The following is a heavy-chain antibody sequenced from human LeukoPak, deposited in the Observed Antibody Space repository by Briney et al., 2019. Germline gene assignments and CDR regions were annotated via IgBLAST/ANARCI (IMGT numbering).Heavy chain of an antibody. J-gene: IGHJ6*03. D-gene: IGHD2-2*01. V-gene: IGHV4-59*01. Sequence: PSETLSLTCTVSGGSISIYYWSWIRQPPGKGLEWIGYIYYSGSTNYNPSLKSRVTISVDTSKNQFSLKLSSVTAADTAVYYCERERADIVVVNYYMDVWGKGTTVTVSS. CDR1: GGSISIYY. CDR3: ERERADIVVVNYYMDV. CDR2: IYYSGST.